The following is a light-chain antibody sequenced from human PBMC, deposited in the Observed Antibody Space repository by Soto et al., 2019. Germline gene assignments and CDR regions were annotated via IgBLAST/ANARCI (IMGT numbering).Light chain of an antibody. Sequence: DIVLTQSPGTLSLSPGERATLSCRASQSVRSNHLAWYQQKPGQAPRLLIYGGSSRATGIPVRFSGSGSETEFTLTITRLEPEDFAVYYCQQYSSSRTFGQGTKVDI. J-gene: IGKJ1*01. CDR3: QQYSSSRT. CDR1: QSVRSNH. V-gene: IGKV3-20*01. CDR2: GGS.